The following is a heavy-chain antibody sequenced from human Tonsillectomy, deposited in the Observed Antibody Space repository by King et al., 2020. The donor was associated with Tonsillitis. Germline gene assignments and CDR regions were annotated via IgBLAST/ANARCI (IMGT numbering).Heavy chain of an antibody. CDR2: IYPGDSDT. J-gene: IGHJ3*02. V-gene: IGHV5-51*01. CDR3: ARCPSLYSSGWYGDAFDI. CDR1: GYSFTSYW. D-gene: IGHD6-19*01. Sequence: QLVQSGAEVKKPGESLKISCKGSGYSFTSYWIGWVRQMPGKGLEWMGIIYPGDSDTRYSPSFQGQVTISADKSISTAYLQWSSLKASDTAVYYCARCPSLYSSGWYGDAFDIWGQGTMVTVSS.